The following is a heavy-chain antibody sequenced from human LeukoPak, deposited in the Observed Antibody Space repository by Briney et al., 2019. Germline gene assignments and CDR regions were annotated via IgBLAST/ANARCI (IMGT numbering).Heavy chain of an antibody. J-gene: IGHJ4*02. CDR2: ISYDGSNK. Sequence: GGSLRLSCPASGFIFSDYVMHWVRQAPGKGLEWVAVISYDGSNKYYADPVKGRFTISRDNPKNTLYLQMNSLRAEDTAVYYCARGGRFLEWRIYDYWGQGTLVTVSS. CDR1: GFIFSDYV. D-gene: IGHD3-3*01. CDR3: ARGGRFLEWRIYDY. V-gene: IGHV3-30*04.